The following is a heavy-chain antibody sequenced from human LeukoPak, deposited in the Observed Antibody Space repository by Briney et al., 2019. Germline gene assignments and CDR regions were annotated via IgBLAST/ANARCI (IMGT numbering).Heavy chain of an antibody. J-gene: IGHJ4*02. CDR2: IYYSGST. V-gene: IGHV4-61*01. CDR1: GGSVSSGSYY. Sequence: SETLSLTCTVSGGSVSSGSYYWSWIRQPPGKGLEWIGYIYYSGSTNYNPSLKSRVTISVDTSKNQFSLKLNSVTAADTAVYYCARDLGWELVYWGQGTLVTVSS. CDR3: ARDLGWELVY. D-gene: IGHD1-26*01.